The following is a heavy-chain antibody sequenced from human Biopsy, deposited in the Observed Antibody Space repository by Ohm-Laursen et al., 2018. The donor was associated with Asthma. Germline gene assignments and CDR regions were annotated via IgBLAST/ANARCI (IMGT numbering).Heavy chain of an antibody. Sequence: SLRLSCAASGFAVSRDYMFWVRQAPGKGLEWVSVIYSGGTSHTADSVRGRFTISRDYSKNTLYLQMQSLRAEDTAVYYCARGDSSNWSHYYFDYWGQGTLVTVSS. V-gene: IGHV3-53*01. CDR2: IYSGGTS. CDR3: ARGDSSNWSHYYFDY. CDR1: GFAVSRDY. J-gene: IGHJ4*02. D-gene: IGHD3-22*01.